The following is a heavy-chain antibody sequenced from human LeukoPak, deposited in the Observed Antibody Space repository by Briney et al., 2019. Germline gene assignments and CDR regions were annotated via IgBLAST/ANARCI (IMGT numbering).Heavy chain of an antibody. CDR2: ISYDGSNK. J-gene: IGHJ4*02. CDR3: AKSDDYYGSGRRWGDY. Sequence: GGSLRLSCAASGFTFSSYAMHWVRQAPGKGLEWVAVISYDGSNKYYADSVKGRFTISRDNSKNTLYLQMNSLRAEDTAVYYCAKSDDYYGSGRRWGDYWGQGTLVTVSS. D-gene: IGHD3-10*01. CDR1: GFTFSSYA. V-gene: IGHV3-30-3*02.